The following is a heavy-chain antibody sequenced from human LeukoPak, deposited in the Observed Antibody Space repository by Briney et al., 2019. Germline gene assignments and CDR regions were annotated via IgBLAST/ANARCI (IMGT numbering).Heavy chain of an antibody. V-gene: IGHV4-38-2*01. CDR3: AKREKYHGTGNLRILS. CDR2: IFHTGST. J-gene: IGHJ5*02. D-gene: IGHD1-1*01. CDR1: SDSMTSHYY. Sequence: SETLSLTCAVSSDSMTSHYYWGWVRQSPGKGLEWIGNIFHTGSTYYSPSLKSRLTISLDTSQNQFSLNLSSVTATDTAVYYCAKREKYHGTGNLRILSWGQGTPVTGSS.